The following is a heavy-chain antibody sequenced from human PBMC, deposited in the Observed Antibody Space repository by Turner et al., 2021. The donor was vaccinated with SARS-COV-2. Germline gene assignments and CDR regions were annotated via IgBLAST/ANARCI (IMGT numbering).Heavy chain of an antibody. CDR3: ERVQVSSSGPYYFDY. CDR1: GGPITNINYQ. V-gene: IGHV4-39*01. Sequence: RQLPESGPGLLQPLENLALPCPGSGGPITNINYQWGWVRTPPGKGREGVGSNDYTESTSHNPPLNSRLTISIDTHKNQYPLTLSSGTAAAAAVYYCERVQVSSSGPYYFDYWGHGTLVTVSS. D-gene: IGHD3-22*01. CDR2: NDYTEST. J-gene: IGHJ4*01.